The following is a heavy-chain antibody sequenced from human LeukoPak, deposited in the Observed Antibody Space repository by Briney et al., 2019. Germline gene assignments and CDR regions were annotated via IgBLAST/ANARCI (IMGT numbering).Heavy chain of an antibody. Sequence: GESLTISCTGSGYSFTSYWIGWVRQMPGKGLEWMGIIYPGDSDTRYSPSFQGQVTISADKSISTAYLQWSSLKASDTAMYYCARLGHCSSTSCYTGTNSYGMDVWGQGTTVTVSS. CDR1: GYSFTSYW. CDR3: ARLGHCSSTSCYTGTNSYGMDV. J-gene: IGHJ6*02. V-gene: IGHV5-51*01. D-gene: IGHD2-2*02. CDR2: IYPGDSDT.